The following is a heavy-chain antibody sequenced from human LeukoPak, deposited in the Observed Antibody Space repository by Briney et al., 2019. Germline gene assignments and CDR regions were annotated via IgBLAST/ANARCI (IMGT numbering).Heavy chain of an antibody. Sequence: SETLSLTCTVSGGSISNYYWSWIRQPPGKGLEWIGYIYYSGSTKYSPSLNSRVTISVDRSKNQFSLKLTSVTAAETAVYYCARQGGGSGGGYYFYGMDVWGQGTTVTVSS. V-gene: IGHV4-59*08. CDR3: ARQGGGSGGGYYFYGMDV. CDR1: GGSISNYY. J-gene: IGHJ6*02. CDR2: IYYSGST. D-gene: IGHD5-24*01.